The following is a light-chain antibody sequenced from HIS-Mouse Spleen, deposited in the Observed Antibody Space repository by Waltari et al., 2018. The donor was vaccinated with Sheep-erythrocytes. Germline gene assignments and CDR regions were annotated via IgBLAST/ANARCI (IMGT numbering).Light chain of an antibody. Sequence: QLVLTPSPSASASLGASVKPTCTLSSGHSSYPIPCPQQQPEKGPRYWMKLNSDGSHSKGDGIPDRFSGSSSGAERYLTISSLQSEDEADYYCQTWGTGIQVFGGGTKLTVL. CDR1: SGHSSYP. CDR3: QTWGTGIQV. J-gene: IGLJ2*01. CDR2: LNSDGSH. V-gene: IGLV4-69*01.